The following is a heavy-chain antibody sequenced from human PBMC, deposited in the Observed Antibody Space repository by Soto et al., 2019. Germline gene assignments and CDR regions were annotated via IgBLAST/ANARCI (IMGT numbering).Heavy chain of an antibody. CDR3: ARESGITGTRAFSH. V-gene: IGHV4-31*03. CDR2: IFFNGIT. CDR1: GASISDGPYF. J-gene: IGHJ4*02. Sequence: PSQTLSLTCLLPGASISDGPYFWTWIRQPPGKGLEWVGHIFFNGITYYSPSLKSRLTISVDTSKNHFSLSLTSVTAADTAIYFCARESGITGTRAFSHWGQGILVTVSS. D-gene: IGHD1-20*01.